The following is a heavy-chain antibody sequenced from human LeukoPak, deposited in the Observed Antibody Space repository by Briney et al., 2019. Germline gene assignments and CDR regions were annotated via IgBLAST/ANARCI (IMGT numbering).Heavy chain of an antibody. J-gene: IGHJ4*02. Sequence: SETLSLTCTVSGGPISSYYWSWIRRPPGKGLEWIGYIYYSGSTNYNPSLKSRVTISVDTSKNQFSLKLSSVTAADTAVYYCARAYPGGGNFDYWGQGTLVTVSS. D-gene: IGHD3-16*01. V-gene: IGHV4-59*01. CDR3: ARAYPGGGNFDY. CDR1: GGPISSYY. CDR2: IYYSGST.